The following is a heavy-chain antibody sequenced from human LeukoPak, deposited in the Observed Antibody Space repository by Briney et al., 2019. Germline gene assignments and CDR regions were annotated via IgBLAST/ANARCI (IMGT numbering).Heavy chain of an antibody. V-gene: IGHV4-31*03. Sequence: PSETLSLTCTVSGGSIRSGGYYWSWIRQHPGKGLEWIGYIYYSGSSYYNPSLKSRVTISVDTSKNQFSLKLSSVTAADTAVYYCARAPSSYGSPYMDVWGKGTTVTVSS. J-gene: IGHJ6*03. CDR3: ARAPSSYGSPYMDV. D-gene: IGHD1-26*01. CDR2: IYYSGSS. CDR1: GGSIRSGGYY.